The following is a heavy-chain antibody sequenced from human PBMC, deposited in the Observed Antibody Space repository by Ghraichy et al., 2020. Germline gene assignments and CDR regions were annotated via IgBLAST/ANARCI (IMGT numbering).Heavy chain of an antibody. Sequence: GGSLRLSCAASGFTFSSYAMHWVRQAPGKGLEWVAVISYDGSNKYYADSVKGRFTISRDNSKNTLYLQMNSLRAEDTAVYYCARDSDAEYYYDSPPGVWGQGTTVTVSS. D-gene: IGHD3-22*01. J-gene: IGHJ6*02. CDR1: GFTFSSYA. CDR2: ISYDGSNK. CDR3: ARDSDAEYYYDSPPGV. V-gene: IGHV3-30-3*01.